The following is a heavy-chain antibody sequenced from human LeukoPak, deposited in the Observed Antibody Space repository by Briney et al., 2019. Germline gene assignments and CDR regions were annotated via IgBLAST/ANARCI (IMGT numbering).Heavy chain of an antibody. D-gene: IGHD3-22*01. CDR2: ITASGGNT. Sequence: GGSLRLSCAASGFTFSSYAMGWVRQAPGKGLEWVSAITASGGNTHYADSVKGRFTISRDNSKNTLYLQVNSLRAEDTAVYYCARDAKTYYYDSSGYHHYWYFDLWGRGTLVTVSS. V-gene: IGHV3-23*01. J-gene: IGHJ2*01. CDR1: GFTFSSYA. CDR3: ARDAKTYYYDSSGYHHYWYFDL.